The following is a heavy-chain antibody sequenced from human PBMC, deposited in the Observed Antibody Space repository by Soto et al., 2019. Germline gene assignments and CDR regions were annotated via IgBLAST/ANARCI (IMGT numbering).Heavy chain of an antibody. CDR2: IIPIFGTA. V-gene: IGHV1-69*13. CDR1: GGTFSSYA. D-gene: IGHD2-2*02. CDR3: ARHSVRYCSSISCYTEYYYSYYGMDA. Sequence: GASVKVSCKASGGTFSSYAISWVRQAPGQGLEWMGGIIPIFGTANHAQKFQGRVTITADESTSTAYMKLSSLRSEDTAVYYCARHSVRYCSSISCYTEYYYSYYGMDARRHGPTVTVSS. J-gene: IGHJ6*02.